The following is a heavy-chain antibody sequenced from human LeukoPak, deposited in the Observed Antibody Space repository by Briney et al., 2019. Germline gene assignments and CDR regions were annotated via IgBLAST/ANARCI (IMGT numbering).Heavy chain of an antibody. CDR1: GYSISTGYY. Sequence: SETLSLTCTVSGYSISTGYYWGWIRQPPGKGLEWIGTIYHSGSTYYDPSLKSRFTISIDTSKNQFSLKLSSVTAADTAVYYCARVSFNGRNDYWGQGTLVTVSS. CDR3: ARVSFNGRNDY. CDR2: IYHSGST. V-gene: IGHV4-38-2*02. J-gene: IGHJ4*02.